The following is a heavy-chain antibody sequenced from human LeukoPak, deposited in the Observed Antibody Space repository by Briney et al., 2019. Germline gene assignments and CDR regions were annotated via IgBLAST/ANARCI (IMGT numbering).Heavy chain of an antibody. Sequence: GGSLRLSCAASGFTFNSYAMHWVRQAPGKGLEYVSAISSNGGSTYYANSVKGRFTISRDNSKNTLYLQMGSLRAEDMAVYYCARETPSVDAFDYWGQGTLVTVSS. V-gene: IGHV3-64*01. CDR2: ISSNGGST. CDR1: GFTFNSYA. D-gene: IGHD2-15*01. CDR3: ARETPSVDAFDY. J-gene: IGHJ4*02.